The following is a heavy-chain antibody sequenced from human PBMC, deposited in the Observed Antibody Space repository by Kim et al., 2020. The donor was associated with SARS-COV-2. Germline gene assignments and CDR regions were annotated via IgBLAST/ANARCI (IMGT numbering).Heavy chain of an antibody. CDR2: ISGSGGST. Sequence: GGSLRLSCAASGFTFSSYAMSWVRQAPGKGLEWVSAISGSGGSTYYADSVKGRFTISRDNSKNTLYLQMNSLRAEDTAVYYCAKAQLRYFDWLVPPFDYWGQGTLVTVSS. CDR1: GFTFSSYA. J-gene: IGHJ4*02. CDR3: AKAQLRYFDWLVPPFDY. V-gene: IGHV3-23*01. D-gene: IGHD3-9*01.